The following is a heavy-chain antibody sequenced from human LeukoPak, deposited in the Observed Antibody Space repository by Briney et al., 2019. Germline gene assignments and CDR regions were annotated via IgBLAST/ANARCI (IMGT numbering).Heavy chain of an antibody. CDR2: IYTSGST. D-gene: IGHD6-13*01. J-gene: IGHJ2*01. CDR3: ARSRYSSSSGYFDL. CDR1: GGSISSYY. Sequence: PSETLSLTCTVSGGSISSYYWSWIRQPAGKGLEWIGRIYTSGSTNYNPSLKSRVTMSVDTSKNQFSLKLSSATAADTAAYYCARSRYSSSSGYFDLWGRGTLVTVSS. V-gene: IGHV4-4*07.